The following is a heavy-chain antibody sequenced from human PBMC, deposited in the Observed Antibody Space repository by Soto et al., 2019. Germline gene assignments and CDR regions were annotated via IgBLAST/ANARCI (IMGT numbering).Heavy chain of an antibody. CDR2: IYYSGST. CDR3: ARALYSNYVSLDY. D-gene: IGHD4-4*01. V-gene: IGHV4-30-4*01. J-gene: IGHJ4*02. Sequence: QVQLQESGPGLVKPSQTLSLTCTVSGGSISSGDYYWSWIRQPPGKGLEWIGYIYYSGSTYYNPSLHSRVTISAPTSKYQFSLKLSSVTAADTAVYYCARALYSNYVSLDYLGQGTLVTVSS. CDR1: GGSISSGDYY.